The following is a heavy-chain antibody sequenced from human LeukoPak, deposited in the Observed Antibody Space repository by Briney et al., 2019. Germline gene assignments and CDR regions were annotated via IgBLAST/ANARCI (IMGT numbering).Heavy chain of an antibody. V-gene: IGHV4-59*01. CDR2: IYYSGST. J-gene: IGHJ5*02. Sequence: PSETLSLTCTVSGGSISSYYWSWIRQPPGKGLEWIGYIYYSGSTNYNPSLKSRVTISVDTSKNQFSLKLSSVTAADTAVYYCARSNVNYSSSRYMFDPWGQGTLVTVSS. D-gene: IGHD6-13*01. CDR1: GGSISSYY. CDR3: ARSNVNYSSSRYMFDP.